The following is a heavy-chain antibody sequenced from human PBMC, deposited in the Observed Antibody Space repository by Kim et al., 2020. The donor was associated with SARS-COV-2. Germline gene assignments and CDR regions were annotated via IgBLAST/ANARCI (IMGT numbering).Heavy chain of an antibody. Sequence: SETLSLTCTVSGGSISSSSYYWGWIRQPPGQGLEWIGSISYSGSTYYNPSLKSRVTISVDTSKNQFSLKLSSVTAADTAVYYCARGMKWMGTIRGYFVLWGHGNLFTVSS. V-gene: IGHV4-39*07. J-gene: IGHJ2*01. CDR1: GGSISSSSYY. CDR2: ISYSGST. CDR3: ARGMKWMGTIRGYFVL. D-gene: IGHD1-1*01.